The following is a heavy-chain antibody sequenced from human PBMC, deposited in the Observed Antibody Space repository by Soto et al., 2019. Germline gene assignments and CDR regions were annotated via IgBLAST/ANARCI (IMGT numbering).Heavy chain of an antibody. V-gene: IGHV3-30*18. J-gene: IGHJ4*02. Sequence: PGKGLEWVAVISYDGSNKYYADSVKGRFTISRDNSKNTLYLQMNSLRAEDTAVYYCAKDYGWRVNQLRDYWGQGTLVTVSS. CDR3: AKDYGWRVNQLRDY. CDR2: ISYDGSNK. D-gene: IGHD2-2*01.